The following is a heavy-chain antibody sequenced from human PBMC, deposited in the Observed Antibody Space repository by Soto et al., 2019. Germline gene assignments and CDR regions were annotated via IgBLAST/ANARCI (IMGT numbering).Heavy chain of an antibody. J-gene: IGHJ4*02. CDR2: IYHSGRT. CDR1: GGSISSGGSF. D-gene: IGHD6-6*01. Sequence: QLQLQESGSGLVKPSQTLSLTCAVSGGSISSGGSFWSWIRQPPGKGLEWIGYIYHSGRTYYNPSPKXRXTXSLXRSKSQFSRKLSAVTAADTAVYYCAGGIAARPLGYWGQGTLVTVSS. CDR3: AGGIAARPLGY. V-gene: IGHV4-30-2*01.